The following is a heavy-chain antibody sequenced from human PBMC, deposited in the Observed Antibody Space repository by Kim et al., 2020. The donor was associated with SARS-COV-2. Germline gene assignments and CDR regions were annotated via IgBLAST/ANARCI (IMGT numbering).Heavy chain of an antibody. J-gene: IGHJ5*02. CDR1: GGSFSDSY. V-gene: IGHV4-34*01. CDR3: ARGLLGGAAS. Sequence: SETLPLTCAVYGGSFSDSYWSWIRQPPLKGLEWIGEVDRSGNTNYSPSLKSRVTISVDTSKNQFSLQLTSVTAADTAVYYCARGLLGGAASWGQGTLVTVSS. D-gene: IGHD1-26*01. CDR2: VDRSGNT.